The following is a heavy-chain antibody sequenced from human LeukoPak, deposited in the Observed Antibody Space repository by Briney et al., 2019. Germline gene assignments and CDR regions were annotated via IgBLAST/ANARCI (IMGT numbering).Heavy chain of an antibody. Sequence: GGSLRLSCAASGFTFSSYGMHWVRQAPGKGLEWVAFIRYDGSNKYYADSVKGRFTISRDNSKNTLFLQMNNLRTEDTALYYCARVRHGSVRGGFDVWGQGTLVTVSS. CDR2: IRYDGSNK. V-gene: IGHV3-30*02. CDR1: GFTFSSYG. CDR3: ARVRHGSVRGGFDV. D-gene: IGHD3-10*01. J-gene: IGHJ3*01.